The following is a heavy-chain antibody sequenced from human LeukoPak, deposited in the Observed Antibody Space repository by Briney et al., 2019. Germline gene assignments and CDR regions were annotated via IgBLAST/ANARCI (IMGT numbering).Heavy chain of an antibody. CDR3: ARDRFYDSSGYSDY. CDR1: GFTFSSYS. CDR2: IWYDGSNK. D-gene: IGHD3-22*01. J-gene: IGHJ4*02. V-gene: IGHV3-33*08. Sequence: PGGSLRLSCAASGFTFSSYSMNWVRQAPGKGLEWVAVIWYDGSNKYYADSVKGRFTISRDNSKNTLYLQMNSLRAEDTAVYYCARDRFYDSSGYSDYWGQGTLVTVSS.